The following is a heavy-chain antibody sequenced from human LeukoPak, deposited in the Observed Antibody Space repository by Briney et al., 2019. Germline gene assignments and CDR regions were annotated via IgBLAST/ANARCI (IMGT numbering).Heavy chain of an antibody. CDR2: IFPSGGEI. D-gene: IGHD2-15*01. Sequence: GGSLRLSCAASGFTFSTFAMIWVRQPPGKGLEWVSSIFPSGGEIHYADSVRGRFTISRDNSKSTLSLQMNSLRAEDTAVYYCAKEEAALDYWGQGTLVTVSS. CDR3: AKEEAALDY. J-gene: IGHJ4*02. CDR1: GFTFSTFA. V-gene: IGHV3-23*01.